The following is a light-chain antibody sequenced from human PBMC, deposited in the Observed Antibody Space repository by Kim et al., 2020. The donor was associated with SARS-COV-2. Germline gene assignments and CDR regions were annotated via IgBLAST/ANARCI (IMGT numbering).Light chain of an antibody. CDR3: QQYGTSPYS. J-gene: IGKJ2*03. CDR1: QSVSSNP. Sequence: LPPGERASISCRASQSVSSNPLVWYQQKPGQAPRLLMYGASTRATGIPDRFSGSGSGTDFTLTISRLEPEDFAVYYCQQYGTSPYSFGHGTKLEI. CDR2: GAS. V-gene: IGKV3-20*01.